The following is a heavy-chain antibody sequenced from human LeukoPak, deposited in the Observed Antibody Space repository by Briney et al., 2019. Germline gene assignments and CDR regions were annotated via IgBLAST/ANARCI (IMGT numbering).Heavy chain of an antibody. D-gene: IGHD6-6*01. CDR2: IYYSGST. CDR1: GGSISSYY. CDR3: ARVSSPYILDY. V-gene: IGHV4-59*05. Sequence: SETLSLTCTVSGGSISSYYWSWIRQPPGRGLEWIGSIYYSGSTSYNPSLKSRVTISVGTSKNQFSLKLSSVTAADTAVYYCARVSSPYILDYWGQGTLVTVSS. J-gene: IGHJ4*02.